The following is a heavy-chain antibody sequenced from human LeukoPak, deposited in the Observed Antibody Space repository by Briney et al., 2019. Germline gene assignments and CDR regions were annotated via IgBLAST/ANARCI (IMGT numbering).Heavy chain of an antibody. CDR3: ARDPPYYDSSGYYYDY. D-gene: IGHD3-22*01. Sequence: TGGSLRLSCAASGFTVSSNYMSWVRQAPGKGLEWVSSISGSSLYIYYADSVKGRFTISRDNAKNSLYLQMNRLRAEDTDVYYCARDPPYYDSSGYYYDYWGQGALVTVSS. CDR2: ISGSSLYI. V-gene: IGHV3-21*01. J-gene: IGHJ4*02. CDR1: GFTVSSNY.